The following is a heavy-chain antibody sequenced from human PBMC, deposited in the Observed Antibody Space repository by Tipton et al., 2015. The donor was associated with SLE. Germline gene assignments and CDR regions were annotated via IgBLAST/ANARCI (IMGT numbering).Heavy chain of an antibody. Sequence: LRLSCAVSGGSISSSSYYWGWIQQFPGKGLEWIGYIHTSGSTNYNPSLKSRVTISVDTSKNQFSLKLSSVTAADTAVYYCARGRTTGRLDYWGQGTLVTVSS. D-gene: IGHD1-1*01. CDR2: IHTSGST. V-gene: IGHV4-61*05. J-gene: IGHJ4*02. CDR1: GGSISSSSYY. CDR3: ARGRTTGRLDY.